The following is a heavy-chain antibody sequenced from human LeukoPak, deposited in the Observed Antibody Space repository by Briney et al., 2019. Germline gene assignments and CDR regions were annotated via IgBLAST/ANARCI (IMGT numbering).Heavy chain of an antibody. CDR1: GYTFSSYY. CDR2: INPSGGST. CDR3: AREGYGDYVAVY. Sequence: VASVKVSCKASGYTFSSYYMHWVRQAPGQGLEWMGIINPSGGSTSYAQKFQGRVTMTRDMSTSTVYMELSSLRSEDTAVYYCAREGYGDYVAVYWGQGTLVTVSS. J-gene: IGHJ4*02. D-gene: IGHD4-17*01. V-gene: IGHV1-46*01.